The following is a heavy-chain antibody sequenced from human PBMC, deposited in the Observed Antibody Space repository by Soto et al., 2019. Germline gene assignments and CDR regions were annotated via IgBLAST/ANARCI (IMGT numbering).Heavy chain of an antibody. CDR1: GYTFTSYY. J-gene: IGHJ3*02. V-gene: IGHV1-46*01. CDR3: ARDVRLPRYYYDSSAAGSAFDI. CDR2: INPSGGST. D-gene: IGHD3-22*01. Sequence: ASVKVSCKASGYTFTSYYMHWVRQAPGQGLEWMGIINPSGGSTSYAQKFQGRVTMTRDTSTSTVYMELSSLRSEDTAVYYCARDVRLPRYYYDSSAAGSAFDIWGQGTMVTVSS.